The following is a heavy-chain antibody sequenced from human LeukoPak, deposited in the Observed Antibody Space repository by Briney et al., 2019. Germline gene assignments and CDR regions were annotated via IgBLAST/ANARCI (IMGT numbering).Heavy chain of an antibody. CDR3: ARTXXAAXRXXFDS. CDR2: INSNSGGI. CDR1: GYTFTDYY. J-gene: IGHJ4*02. V-gene: IGHV1-2*02. D-gene: IGHD6-13*01. Sequence: ASVKVSCKTSGYTFTDYYIHWVRQAPGQGLEWMGWINSNSGGISYAQKFQGRVTLTRDTPTRTAYMELNSLTSDDTAVYYCARTXXAAXRXXFDSWGXGTVVTVSS.